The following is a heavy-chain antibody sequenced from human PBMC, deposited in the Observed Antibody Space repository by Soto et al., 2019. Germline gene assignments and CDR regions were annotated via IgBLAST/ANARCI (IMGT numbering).Heavy chain of an antibody. Sequence: QVHLVQSGAEVKSPGASVKVSCKASGFPFTSYAITWVRQAPGQGLEWMGWISAYNGNTKYAQNLQGRVTMTTDSPLSTAYMGLGSLTSDDTAVDYCAGVFTGWPPDGVDSWGQGTLVTVSS. J-gene: IGHJ4*02. D-gene: IGHD3-16*01. CDR1: GFPFTSYA. V-gene: IGHV1-18*01. CDR3: AGVFTGWPPDGVDS. CDR2: ISAYNGNT.